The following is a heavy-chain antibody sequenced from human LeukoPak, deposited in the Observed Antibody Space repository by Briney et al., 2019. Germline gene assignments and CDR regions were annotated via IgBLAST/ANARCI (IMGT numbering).Heavy chain of an antibody. D-gene: IGHD6-6*01. CDR1: GFAFSSYA. J-gene: IGHJ5*02. V-gene: IGHV3-48*02. Sequence: GGSLRLSRTASGFAFSSYAMAWVRQAPGKGLEWLSYISSSSKINYADSVKGRFTISRDNAKNSLYLQMISLRDEDTAVYYCARSANPGVHDFDPWGQGTLVTVSS. CDR3: ARSANPGVHDFDP. CDR2: ISSSSKI.